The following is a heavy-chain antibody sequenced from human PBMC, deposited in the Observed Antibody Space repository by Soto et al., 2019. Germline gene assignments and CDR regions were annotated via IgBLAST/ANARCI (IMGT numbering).Heavy chain of an antibody. CDR2: IYSSGSA. Sequence: SETLSLTCTVSRASIYTYAWTWIRQPAGKGLQWIGHIYSSGSANYSSSLNSRVSMSVDSSKNQISLKLSSVTAADTAVYYCATIVGANDYWGQGALVTVSS. D-gene: IGHD1-26*01. J-gene: IGHJ4*02. CDR1: RASIYTYA. V-gene: IGHV4-4*07. CDR3: ATIVGANDY.